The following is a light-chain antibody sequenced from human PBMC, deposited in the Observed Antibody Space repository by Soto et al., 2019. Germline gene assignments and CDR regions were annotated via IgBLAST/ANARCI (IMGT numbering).Light chain of an antibody. J-gene: IGKJ1*01. CDR2: DAS. CDR3: QQYTSYSPEA. V-gene: IGKV1-5*01. Sequence: SQINQSHSNLSASLAYLFTITCRFSQSISKWLAWYQQKPGKAPNLLIYDASSLESGVPSRFSGSGSGTEFTLTITSLQPDHFATYYRQQYTSYSPEAFGQVTNVDVK. CDR1: QSISKW.